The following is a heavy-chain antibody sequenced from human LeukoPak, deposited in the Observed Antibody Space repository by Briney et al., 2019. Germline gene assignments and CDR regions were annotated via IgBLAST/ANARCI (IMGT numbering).Heavy chain of an antibody. Sequence: PSETLSLTCAVSAHSISSTYYWGWIRQPPGKGLEWIGSIYHSGSTYYNPSLKSRVTISIDTSKNQFSLKLRSVTAADTAVYYCAGYCSGGRFSLFDYWGQGTMVTVSS. CDR3: AGYCSGGRFSLFDY. J-gene: IGHJ4*02. D-gene: IGHD2-15*01. CDR1: AHSISSTYY. CDR2: IYHSGST. V-gene: IGHV4-38-2*01.